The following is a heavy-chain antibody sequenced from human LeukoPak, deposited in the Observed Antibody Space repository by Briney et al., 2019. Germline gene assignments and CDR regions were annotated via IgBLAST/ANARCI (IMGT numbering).Heavy chain of an antibody. CDR1: GFTFSSYA. V-gene: IGHV3-23*01. CDR3: AKDETIYDFWSGYNNWFDP. Sequence: PGGSLRLSCAASGFTFSSYAMSWVRQAPGKGLEWVSAISGSGGSTYYADSVKGRFTISRDNSKNTLYLQMNSLRAEDTVVYYCAKDETIYDFWSGYNNWFDPWGQGTLVTVSS. J-gene: IGHJ5*02. CDR2: ISGSGGST. D-gene: IGHD3-3*01.